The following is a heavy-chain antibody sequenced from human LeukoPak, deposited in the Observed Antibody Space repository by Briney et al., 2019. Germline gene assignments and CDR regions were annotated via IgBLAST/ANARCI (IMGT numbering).Heavy chain of an antibody. CDR3: ARDIFLYYDSSGYQDY. V-gene: IGHV3-30-3*01. J-gene: IGHJ4*02. Sequence: GGSLRLSCAASGFTFSSYAMSWVRQAPGKGLEWVAVISYDGSNKYYADSVKGRFTISRDNSKNTLYLQMNSLRAEDTAVYYCARDIFLYYDSSGYQDYWGQGTLVTVSS. D-gene: IGHD3-22*01. CDR2: ISYDGSNK. CDR1: GFTFSSYA.